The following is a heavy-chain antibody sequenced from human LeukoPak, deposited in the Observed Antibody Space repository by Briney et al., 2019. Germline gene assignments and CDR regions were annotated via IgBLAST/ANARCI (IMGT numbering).Heavy chain of an antibody. CDR2: IKQDGSEK. D-gene: IGHD4-17*01. CDR3: ARDPGHYGEGDFDY. J-gene: IGHJ4*02. Sequence: PGGSLRLPCAASGFAFSSYWMSWVRQAPGKGLEWVANIKQDGSEKYYVDSVKGRFTISRDNAKNSLYLQMNSLRAEDTAVYYCARDPGHYGEGDFDYWGQGTLVTVSS. CDR1: GFAFSSYW. V-gene: IGHV3-7*01.